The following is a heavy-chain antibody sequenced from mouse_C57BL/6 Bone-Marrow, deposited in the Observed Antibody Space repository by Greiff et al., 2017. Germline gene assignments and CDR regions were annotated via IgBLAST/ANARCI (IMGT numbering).Heavy chain of an antibody. Sequence: QVQLKQSGPELVKPGASVKISCKASGYAFSSSWMNWVKQRPGKGLEWIGRIYPGDGDTNYNGKFKGKATLTADKSSSTAYMQLSSLTSEDSAVYFCAREGLVYWYFDVWGTGTTVTVSS. D-gene: IGHD4-1*01. CDR2: IYPGDGDT. CDR3: AREGLVYWYFDV. CDR1: GYAFSSSW. J-gene: IGHJ1*03. V-gene: IGHV1-82*01.